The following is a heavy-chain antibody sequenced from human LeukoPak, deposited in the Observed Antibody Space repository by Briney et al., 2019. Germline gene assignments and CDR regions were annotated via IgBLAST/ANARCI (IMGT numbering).Heavy chain of an antibody. J-gene: IGHJ4*02. V-gene: IGHV1-69*04. CDR1: GGTFSSYA. CDR2: IIPIFGIA. D-gene: IGHD6-19*01. CDR3: ARLPGYSSGWSEDY. Sequence: SVKVSCKASGGTFSSYAISWVRQAPGQGLEWMGRIIPIFGIANYAQKFQGRVAITADKSTSTAYMELSSLRSEDTAVYYCARLPGYSSGWSEDYWGQGTLVTVSP.